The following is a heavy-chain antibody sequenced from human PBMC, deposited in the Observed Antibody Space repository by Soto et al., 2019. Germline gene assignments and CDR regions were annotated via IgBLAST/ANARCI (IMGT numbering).Heavy chain of an antibody. CDR3: AREGGGWASFDY. V-gene: IGHV3-21*01. D-gene: IGHD2-15*01. Sequence: EVQLVESGGGLVQPGGSLRLSCADSGFTFSSYSMNWVRQAPGKGLEWVSSISSSSSYIYYADSVKGRFTISRDNAKNSLYLQMNSLRAEDTAVYYCAREGGGWASFDYWGQGTLVTVSS. J-gene: IGHJ4*02. CDR1: GFTFSSYS. CDR2: ISSSSSYI.